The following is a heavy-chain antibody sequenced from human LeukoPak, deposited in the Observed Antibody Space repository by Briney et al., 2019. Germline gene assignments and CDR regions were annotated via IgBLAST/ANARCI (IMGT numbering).Heavy chain of an antibody. CDR1: GFTFSRYS. V-gene: IGHV3-21*01. CDR2: ISRSSSYR. J-gene: IGHJ4*02. Sequence: GGSLRLSCAASGFTFSRYSMNWVRQAPGTGLEWVSSISRSSSYRYYADSVKGRFTISRDNAKNSLHLQMNSLRAEDTAVYYCMSYAGRSDDYWGQGTLVTVSS. CDR3: MSYAGRSDDY. D-gene: IGHD3-16*01.